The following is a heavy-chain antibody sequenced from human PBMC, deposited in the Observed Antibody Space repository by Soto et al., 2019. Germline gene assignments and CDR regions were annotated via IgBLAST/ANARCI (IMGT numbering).Heavy chain of an antibody. V-gene: IGHV1-69*01. CDR2: IIPMFGTA. CDR3: ARSVGVTTLSYLDY. Sequence: KISCKASGGTFRKYGISWVRQAPGQGLEWLGGIIPMFGTATSTQNFQGRLTITADESTSTAYMELSSLTSEDTAVYFCARSVGVTTLSYLDYWGQGTQVTVSS. J-gene: IGHJ4*02. CDR1: GGTFRKYG. D-gene: IGHD1-26*01.